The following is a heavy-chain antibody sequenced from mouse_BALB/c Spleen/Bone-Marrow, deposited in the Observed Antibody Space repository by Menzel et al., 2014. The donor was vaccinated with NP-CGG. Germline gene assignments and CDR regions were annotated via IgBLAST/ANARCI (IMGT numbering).Heavy chain of an antibody. CDR1: GYTFTSYW. CDR3: ARSAPWVGFAY. J-gene: IGHJ3*01. D-gene: IGHD3-1*01. CDR2: INPSTGYT. V-gene: IGHV1-7*01. Sequence: QVQLQQPGAELAKPGASVKMSCKASGYTFTSYWMHWVKQRPGQGLEWIGYINPSTGYTEYNQKFKDKATLTADKSSSTAYMQLSSLTSEESAVYCWARSAPWVGFAYWVQRTLVTVSA.